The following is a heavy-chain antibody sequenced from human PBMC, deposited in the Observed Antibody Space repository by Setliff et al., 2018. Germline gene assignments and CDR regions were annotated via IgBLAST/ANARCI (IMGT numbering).Heavy chain of an antibody. D-gene: IGHD3-16*01. J-gene: IGHJ4*02. CDR2: ISSSSSTI. V-gene: IGHV3-11*04. Sequence: LSLTCTVSGGSISSGDYYWSWIRQPPGKGLEWVSYISSSSSTIYYADSVKGRFTISRDNAKNSLYLQMNSLRAEDTAVYYCARDQLWRGYYFDYWGQGTLVTVSS. CDR1: GGSISSGDYY. CDR3: ARDQLWRGYYFDY.